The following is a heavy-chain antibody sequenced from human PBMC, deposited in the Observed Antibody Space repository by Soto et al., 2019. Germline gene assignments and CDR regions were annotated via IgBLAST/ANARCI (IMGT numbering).Heavy chain of an antibody. Sequence: EVQLLESGGGLVQPGGSLRLSCAASGFTFSSYAMSWVRQAPGKGLEWVSAISGSGGSTYYADSVKGRFTISRDNSKNKLYLQMNSLRAEDTAVYYCAKGFGSSGWYSGVDYWGQGTLVTVSS. CDR1: GFTFSSYA. CDR2: ISGSGGST. D-gene: IGHD6-19*01. J-gene: IGHJ4*02. CDR3: AKGFGSSGWYSGVDY. V-gene: IGHV3-23*01.